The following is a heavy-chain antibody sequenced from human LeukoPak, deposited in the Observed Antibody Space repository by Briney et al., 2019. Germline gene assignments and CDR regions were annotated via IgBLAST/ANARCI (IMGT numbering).Heavy chain of an antibody. CDR3: ARRSYDI. D-gene: IGHD3-10*01. V-gene: IGHV1-2*02. J-gene: IGHJ3*02. Sequence: ASVKVSCKASGYNFNDYYIHWVRQAPGQGLEWMGWINPNSGGRKFAQQYQGRLTLTWDTSITAVSMELSNLKYDDTAVYFCARRSYDIWGQGTMVTVS. CDR1: GYNFNDYY. CDR2: INPNSGGR.